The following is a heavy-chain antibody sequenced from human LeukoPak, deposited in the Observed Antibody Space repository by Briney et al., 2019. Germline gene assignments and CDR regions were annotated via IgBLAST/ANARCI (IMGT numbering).Heavy chain of an antibody. CDR3: ARRDPYYYGSGNYGTDV. CDR2: IYYSGST. CDR1: GGSISSYY. V-gene: IGHV4-59*01. D-gene: IGHD3-10*01. J-gene: IGHJ6*02. Sequence: SETLSLTCTVSGGSISSYYWSWIRQPPGKGLEWIGYIYYSGSTNYNPSLKSRVTISVDTSKNQFSLKLSSVTAADTAVYYCARRDPYYYGSGNYGTDVWGQGTLVTVSS.